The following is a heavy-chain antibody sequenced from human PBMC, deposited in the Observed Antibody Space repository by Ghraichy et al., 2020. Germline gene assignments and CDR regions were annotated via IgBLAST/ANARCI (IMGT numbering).Heavy chain of an antibody. CDR1: GGSISSYY. V-gene: IGHV4-59*08. CDR3: ARQVGEYQLQH. Sequence: SETLSLTCTVSGGSISSYYWSWIRQPPGKGLEWIGYIYYSGSTNYNPSLKSRVTISVDTSKNQFSLKLSSVTAADTAVYYCARQVGEYQLQHWGQGTLVTVSS. CDR2: IYYSGST. J-gene: IGHJ4*02. D-gene: IGHD2-2*01.